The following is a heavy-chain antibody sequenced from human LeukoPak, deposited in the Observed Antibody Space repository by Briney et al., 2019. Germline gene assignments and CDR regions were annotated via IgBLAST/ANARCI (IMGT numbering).Heavy chain of an antibody. V-gene: IGHV3-66*01. CDR1: GFTVSSSY. Sequence: GGSLRLSCAASGFTVSSSYMNWVRQAPGKGLEWVSLIFSGGGTYYADSVKGRFTISRDNSKNTLYLQMNSLRAEDTAVYYCARGNDYVWGSYPYWGQGTLVTVSS. CDR2: IFSGGGT. D-gene: IGHD3-16*02. CDR3: ARGNDYVWGSYPY. J-gene: IGHJ4*02.